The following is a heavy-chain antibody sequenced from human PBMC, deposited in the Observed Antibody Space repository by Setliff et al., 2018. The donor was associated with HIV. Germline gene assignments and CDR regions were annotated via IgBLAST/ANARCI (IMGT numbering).Heavy chain of an antibody. D-gene: IGHD5-12*01. CDR1: GISFSSYP. CDR3: ARINGYDNRPSAFDI. Sequence: SVKVSCKASGISFSSYPISWVRQAPGQGLEWMGVFIPILGKVHYAQKFQGRVTITADKSTSTAYMELSSLRSEDTAVYYCARINGYDNRPSAFDIWGQGTMVTVSS. V-gene: IGHV1-69*10. J-gene: IGHJ3*02. CDR2: FIPILGKV.